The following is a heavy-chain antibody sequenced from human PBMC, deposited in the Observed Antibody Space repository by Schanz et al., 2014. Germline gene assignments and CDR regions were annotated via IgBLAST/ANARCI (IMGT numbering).Heavy chain of an antibody. CDR1: GFTFSTYA. CDR3: ARDHTTESYYSAGPPIDY. D-gene: IGHD1-26*01. V-gene: IGHV3-23*04. J-gene: IGHJ4*02. CDR2: INTGGDST. Sequence: EVQLVESGGGLVRPGGSLRLSCAASGFTFSTYAMAWVRQAPGKGLEWVSSINTGGDSTYYADSVKGRFTISRDNSKNTLFLQMNSLRAEDTAVYYCARDHTTESYYSAGPPIDYWGQGTLLTVSS.